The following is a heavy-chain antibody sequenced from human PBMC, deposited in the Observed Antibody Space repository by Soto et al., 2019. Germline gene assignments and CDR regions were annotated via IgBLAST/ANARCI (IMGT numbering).Heavy chain of an antibody. CDR2: INPYSGNT. D-gene: IGHD3-16*01. CDR3: ARVNQSQYRWGDNWFDP. J-gene: IGHJ5*02. V-gene: IGHV1-18*04. CDR1: GYTFSNYG. Sequence: QVQLVQSGAEVKKPGASVKVSCKASGYTFSNYGLSWVRQAPGQGLEWMGWINPYSGNTKYIQKLQGRVTLTTDTSTSTAYMELRSLRSDDTAVYYCARVNQSQYRWGDNWFDPWGQGTLVTVSS.